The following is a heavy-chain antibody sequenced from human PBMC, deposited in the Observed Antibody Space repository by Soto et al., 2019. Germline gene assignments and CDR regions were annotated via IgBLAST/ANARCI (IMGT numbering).Heavy chain of an antibody. D-gene: IGHD3-3*01. Sequence: QLHLVQSAAVVKKPGASVTVSCSASGYPVTAYYMHWVRQAPGRGLEWMGGINPATGAAKYTQAFQGRVPVTSETSTSTVFMELSGRTSEDTAGFYCARGGGVGVAGSAAFDMWGQGTLVTVSS. J-gene: IGHJ3*02. CDR2: INPATGAA. V-gene: IGHV1-2*02. CDR1: GYPVTAYY. CDR3: ARGGGVGVAGSAAFDM.